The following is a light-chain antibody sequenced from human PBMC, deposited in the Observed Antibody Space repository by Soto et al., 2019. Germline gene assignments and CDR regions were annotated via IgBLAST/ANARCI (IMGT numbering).Light chain of an antibody. J-gene: IGKJ4*01. Sequence: DILMTQSPDSLAVSVGERATINCRSSQRVLYSSNNKNYLAWYQQKPGQPPKLLIYWASTRESGVPDRFSGSGSGTDFTLTISSLQAEDVAVYYCQQYYSTPPTFGGGTKVDIK. CDR3: QQYYSTPPT. CDR2: WAS. CDR1: QRVLYSSNNKNY. V-gene: IGKV4-1*01.